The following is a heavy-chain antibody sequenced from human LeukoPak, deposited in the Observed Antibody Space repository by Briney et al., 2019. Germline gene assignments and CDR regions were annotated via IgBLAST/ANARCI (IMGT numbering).Heavy chain of an antibody. CDR2: IRYDGSNK. CDR3: AKDFPTYYYGSGSYV. V-gene: IGHV3-30*02. J-gene: IGHJ3*01. CDR1: GFTFRSYE. Sequence: GGSLRLSCAASGFTFRSYEMNWVRQAPGKGLEWVAFIRYDGSNKYYADSVKGRFTISRDNSKNTLYLQMNSLRAEDTAVYYCAKDFPTYYYGSGSYVWGQGTMVTVSS. D-gene: IGHD3-10*01.